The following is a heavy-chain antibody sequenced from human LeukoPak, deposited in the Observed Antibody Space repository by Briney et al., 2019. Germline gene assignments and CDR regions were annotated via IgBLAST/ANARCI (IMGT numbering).Heavy chain of an antibody. V-gene: IGHV1-8*02. CDR3: ARGLEESYYYYYYMDV. CDR1: GYTFTSYA. CDR2: MNPNSGNT. D-gene: IGHD5-24*01. Sequence: ASVKVSCKASGYTFTSYAMNWVRQAPGQGLEWMGWMNPNSGNTGYAQKFQGRVTMTRNTSISTAYMELSSLRSEDTAVYYCARGLEESYYYYYYMDVWGKGTTVTISS. J-gene: IGHJ6*03.